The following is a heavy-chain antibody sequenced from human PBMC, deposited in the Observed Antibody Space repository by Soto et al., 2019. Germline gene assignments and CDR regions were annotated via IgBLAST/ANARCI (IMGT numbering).Heavy chain of an antibody. D-gene: IGHD3-9*01. Sequence: PGGSLRLSCAASGFTFSTYAMNWVRQAPGKGLEWVSAISGGGGSTYYADSVKGRVTISRDNSKNTLYLQMNSLRAEDTAVYYCARDRYSTYYDILTGYSRGPGAFDIWGQGTMVTVSS. CDR1: GFTFSTYA. V-gene: IGHV3-23*01. CDR3: ARDRYSTYYDILTGYSRGPGAFDI. J-gene: IGHJ3*02. CDR2: ISGGGGST.